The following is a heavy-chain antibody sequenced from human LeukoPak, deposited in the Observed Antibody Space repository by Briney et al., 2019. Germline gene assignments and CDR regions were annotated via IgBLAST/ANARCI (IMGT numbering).Heavy chain of an antibody. J-gene: IGHJ5*02. Sequence: GASVKVSCKASGYTFTSYDINWVRQATGQGLEWMGWMNPNSGNTGYAQKFQGTVTMTTNTSISTAYMELSSLRSEDTAVYYCARGRYSSGWYSRLGNWFDPWGQGTLVTVSS. CDR2: MNPNSGNT. CDR1: GYTFTSYD. CDR3: ARGRYSSGWYSRLGNWFDP. D-gene: IGHD6-19*01. V-gene: IGHV1-8*01.